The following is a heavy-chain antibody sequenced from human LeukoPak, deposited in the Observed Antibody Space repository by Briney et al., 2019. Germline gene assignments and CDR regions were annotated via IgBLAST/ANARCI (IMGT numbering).Heavy chain of an antibody. J-gene: IGHJ4*02. V-gene: IGHV3-23*01. CDR1: GFTFSNYE. CDR2: ISGSGGST. CDR3: AKAPAPDYYDSSGLSVVDY. Sequence: GGSLRLSCAASGFTFSNYEMHWVRQAPGKGLEWVSAISGSGGSTYYADSVKGRFTISRDNSKNTLYLQMNSLRAEDTAVYYCAKAPAPDYYDSSGLSVVDYWGQGTLVTVSS. D-gene: IGHD3-22*01.